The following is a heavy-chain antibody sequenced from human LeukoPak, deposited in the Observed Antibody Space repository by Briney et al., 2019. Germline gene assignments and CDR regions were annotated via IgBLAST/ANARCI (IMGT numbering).Heavy chain of an antibody. D-gene: IGHD1-26*01. J-gene: IGHJ4*02. V-gene: IGHV4-59*12. CDR3: ARASIVGATRYYYFDY. Sequence: SETLSLTCTVSGGSISFYYWSWIRQPPGKGLEWIGYIYNSGSTNYNPSLKSRVTISVDTSKNQFSLKLSSVTAADTAVYYCARASIVGATRYYYFDYWGQGTLVTVSS. CDR1: GGSISFYY. CDR2: IYNSGST.